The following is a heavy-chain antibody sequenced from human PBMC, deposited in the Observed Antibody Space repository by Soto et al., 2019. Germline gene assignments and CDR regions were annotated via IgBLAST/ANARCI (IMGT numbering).Heavy chain of an antibody. Sequence: PSETLSLTCTVSGGSFSSSSYYWGWIRQPPGKGLEWIGTTYYSGSTFYTPSLESRVTISIDTSRNQFSLRLNSVTAADTAVYYCARGLRIAARPRYYYGMDVWGQGTTVTVSS. CDR3: ARGLRIAARPRYYYGMDV. D-gene: IGHD6-6*01. V-gene: IGHV4-39*01. CDR2: TYYSGST. J-gene: IGHJ6*02. CDR1: GGSFSSSSYY.